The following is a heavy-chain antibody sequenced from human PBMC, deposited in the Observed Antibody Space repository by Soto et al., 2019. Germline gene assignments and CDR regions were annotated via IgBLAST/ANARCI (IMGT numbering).Heavy chain of an antibody. CDR2: ITRTDST. CDR1: GFTFSNYA. Sequence: EVQLLESGGGLVQPGGSLRLSCTASGFTFSNYAMSWVRQAPGKGLEWVSAITRTDSTYYADSVKGRFTISRDNSRNTLYLQMNSLGAEDAALYYCAKAIVGEVGATDYWGQGTLVTVSS. J-gene: IGHJ4*02. V-gene: IGHV3-23*01. CDR3: AKAIVGEVGATDY. D-gene: IGHD1-26*01.